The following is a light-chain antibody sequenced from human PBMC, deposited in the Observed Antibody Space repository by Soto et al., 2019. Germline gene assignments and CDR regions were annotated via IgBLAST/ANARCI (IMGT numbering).Light chain of an antibody. J-gene: IGKJ1*01. CDR2: KAS. CDR1: QSVSIW. Sequence: DIQMTQSPSTLSASVGDRVTITCRASQSVSIWLAWYQQKPAKAPKLLIYKASSLESGVPSRFSGSGSGTEFTLTISSLQPDDFATYYCQQYNSYSRTFGQGTKVEVK. V-gene: IGKV1-5*03. CDR3: QQYNSYSRT.